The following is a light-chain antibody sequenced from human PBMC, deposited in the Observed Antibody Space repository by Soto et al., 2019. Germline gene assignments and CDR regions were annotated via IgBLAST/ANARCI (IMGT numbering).Light chain of an antibody. J-gene: IGLJ1*01. CDR1: SSDVGGYNY. Sequence: QSVLTQPPSPSGSPGQAVTISCTGTSSDVGGYNYVSWYQQHPGKAPKLMIYEVNKRPSGVPDRFSGSKSGNTASLTVSGLQAEHEADYYCSSYAGSNNKVFGTGTKVTVL. V-gene: IGLV2-8*01. CDR2: EVN. CDR3: SSYAGSNNKV.